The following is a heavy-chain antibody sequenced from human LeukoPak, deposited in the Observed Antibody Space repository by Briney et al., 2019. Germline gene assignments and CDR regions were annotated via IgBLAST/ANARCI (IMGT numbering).Heavy chain of an antibody. V-gene: IGHV3-23*01. Sequence: GGSLKLSCVASGFTFGDYAMSWVRQAPGKGLEWVSGLSGSGASTFYADSVKGRFTISRDNSKNTLYLQMNSLRAEDTAVYYCAKDPSLLLWFGEYENWGQGTLVTVSS. J-gene: IGHJ4*02. CDR2: LSGSGAST. CDR3: AKDPSLLLWFGEYEN. D-gene: IGHD3-10*01. CDR1: GFTFGDYA.